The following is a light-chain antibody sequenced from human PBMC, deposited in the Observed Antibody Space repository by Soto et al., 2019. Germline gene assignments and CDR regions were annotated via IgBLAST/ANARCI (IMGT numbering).Light chain of an antibody. CDR3: QQYGSSYT. CDR2: GAS. Sequence: EIVLTQSPGTLSLSPGERATLSCRASQSVNNNYLAWYQQKPGQPPRLLIYGASSRAIGIPDRFSGGGSGTEFPLTITRLEPEAFELYYCQQYGSSYTFGPGTKVDIK. V-gene: IGKV3-20*01. J-gene: IGKJ3*01. CDR1: QSVNNNY.